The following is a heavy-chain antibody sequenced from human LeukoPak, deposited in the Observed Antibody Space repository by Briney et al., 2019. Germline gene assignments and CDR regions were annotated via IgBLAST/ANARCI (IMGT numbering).Heavy chain of an antibody. V-gene: IGHV1-2*02. J-gene: IGHJ4*02. Sequence: GASVKVSCKASGYTFTGYYMHWVRQAPGQGLEWMGWINPNSGGTSYAQKLQGRVTMTRDTSVTTAYMELSRLRSDDTAVYYCARYSGYDEPFEYWGQGTLVTVSS. CDR1: GYTFTGYY. CDR3: ARYSGYDEPFEY. CDR2: INPNSGGT. D-gene: IGHD5-12*01.